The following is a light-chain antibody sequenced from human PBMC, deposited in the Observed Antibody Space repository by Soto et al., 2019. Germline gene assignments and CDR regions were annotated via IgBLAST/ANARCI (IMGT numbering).Light chain of an antibody. Sequence: DIQMTQSPSSLSASVGDRVSITCRASQSIRSHLNWYQHKPGKAPKVLIYAASSLLGEVPSRFTGSGSRTDFTLTIKSLQPEDFATYYCQQRFSSPFTFGPGTKVDVK. CDR2: AAS. V-gene: IGKV1-39*01. CDR3: QQRFSSPFT. CDR1: QSIRSH. J-gene: IGKJ3*01.